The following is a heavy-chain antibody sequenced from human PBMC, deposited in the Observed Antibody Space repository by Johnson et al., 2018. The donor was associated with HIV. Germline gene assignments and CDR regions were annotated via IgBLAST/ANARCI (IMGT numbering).Heavy chain of an antibody. J-gene: IGHJ3*02. Sequence: VQLVESGGGVVQPGRSLRLSCAASGFTFSSYWMHWVRHAPGTGLVWVSRIRSDGSGTSDADSVKGRFTISRDNAKNQRYLQMSSPRAEDTAGYYCAREELYGAGPDAFDIWGQGTMVTVSS. CDR1: GFTFSSYW. V-gene: IGHV3-74*01. D-gene: IGHD4-17*01. CDR2: IRSDGSGT. CDR3: AREELYGAGPDAFDI.